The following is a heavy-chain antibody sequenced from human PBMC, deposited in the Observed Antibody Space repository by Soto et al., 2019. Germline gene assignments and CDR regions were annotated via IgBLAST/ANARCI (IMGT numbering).Heavy chain of an antibody. Sequence: QITLKESGPTLVKPTQTLTLTCTFSGFSLSTSGVGVGWIRQPPGKALEWLALIYWDDDKRYSPSLKNRLTITKDTSKNQVVLTMTNMDPVDTATYYCARDSSGWYGFDYWGQGTLVTVSS. D-gene: IGHD6-19*01. CDR2: IYWDDDK. J-gene: IGHJ4*02. CDR3: ARDSSGWYGFDY. V-gene: IGHV2-5*02. CDR1: GFSLSTSGVG.